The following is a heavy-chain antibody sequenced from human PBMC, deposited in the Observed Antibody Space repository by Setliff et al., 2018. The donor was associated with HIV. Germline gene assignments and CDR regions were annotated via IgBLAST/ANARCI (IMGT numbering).Heavy chain of an antibody. CDR2: IIPIFGTA. V-gene: IGHV1-69*13. CDR1: GGTFSSYA. CDR3: AREGDGYNP. J-gene: IGHJ5*02. D-gene: IGHD2-21*01. Sequence: RASVKVSCKASGGTFSSYAITWVRQAPGQGLEWMGGIIPIFGTANYAQRFQGRVTITADESTSTAYMELSSLRSEDTAVYYCAREGDGYNPWGQGTLVTVSS.